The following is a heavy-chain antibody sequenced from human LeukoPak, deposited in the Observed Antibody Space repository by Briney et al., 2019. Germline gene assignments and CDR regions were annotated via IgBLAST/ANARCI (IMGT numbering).Heavy chain of an antibody. CDR1: GFTFSSYG. D-gene: IGHD2-21*02. Sequence: GGSLRLSCAASGFTFSSYGMHWVRQAPGKGLEWVALISYDGSNKHYADSVKGRFTISRDNSKNTLDLQMNSLRAEDTAVYYCAGGGKTALDYWGQGTLVTVSS. CDR3: AGGGKTALDY. V-gene: IGHV3-30*03. J-gene: IGHJ4*02. CDR2: ISYDGSNK.